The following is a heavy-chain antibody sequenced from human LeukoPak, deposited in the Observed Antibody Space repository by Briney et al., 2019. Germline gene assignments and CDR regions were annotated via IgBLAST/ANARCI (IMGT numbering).Heavy chain of an antibody. V-gene: IGHV4-39*01. D-gene: IGHD3-10*01. CDR2: IYYSGST. CDR3: ANHGGRFGHMDV. CDR1: GGSISSSSYY. Sequence: NASETLSLTCTVSGGSISSSSYYWGWIRQPPGKGLEWIGSIYYSGSTYYNPSLKSRVTISVDTSKNQFSLKLSSVTAADTAVYYCANHGGRFGHMDVWGKGTTVTDSS. J-gene: IGHJ6*03.